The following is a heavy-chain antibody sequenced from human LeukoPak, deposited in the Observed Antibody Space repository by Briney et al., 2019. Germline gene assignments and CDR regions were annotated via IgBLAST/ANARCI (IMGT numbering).Heavy chain of an antibody. Sequence: GGSLRLSCAASGFTFSSYSMNWVLQAPGKGLEWVSYISSSSGTIYYADSVKGRFTISRDNAKNSLYLQMNSLRAEDTAVYYCACYFDYWGQGTLVTVSS. J-gene: IGHJ4*02. CDR1: GFTFSSYS. CDR3: ACYFDY. V-gene: IGHV3-48*01. CDR2: ISSSSGTI.